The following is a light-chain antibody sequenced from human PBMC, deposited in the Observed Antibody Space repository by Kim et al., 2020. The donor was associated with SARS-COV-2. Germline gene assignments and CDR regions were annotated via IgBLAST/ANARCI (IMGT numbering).Light chain of an antibody. CDR2: DTS. Sequence: EIVLTLSPATLSLSPGERATLSCGASQSIRSSYLAWYQQRPGLAPRLLIYDTSTRATGIPDRFSGSGSGTDFTLTISRLEPEDFAVYYCQQYGSSPQTFGPGTKVDIK. CDR3: QQYGSSPQT. CDR1: QSIRSSY. V-gene: IGKV3D-20*01. J-gene: IGKJ1*01.